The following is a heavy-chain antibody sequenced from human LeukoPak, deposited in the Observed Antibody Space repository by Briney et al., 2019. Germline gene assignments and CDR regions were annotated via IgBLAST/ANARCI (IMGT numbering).Heavy chain of an antibody. CDR1: GFTVSSNY. Sequence: GGSLRLSCAASGFTVSSNYMSWVRQAPGKGLEWVSVIYSGGSTYYADSVKGRFTISRDNSKNTLYLQMNSLRAEDTAVYYCARGHYDYVWGSYRTYYFDYWGQGTLVTVSS. D-gene: IGHD3-16*02. J-gene: IGHJ4*02. CDR3: ARGHYDYVWGSYRTYYFDY. V-gene: IGHV3-53*01. CDR2: IYSGGST.